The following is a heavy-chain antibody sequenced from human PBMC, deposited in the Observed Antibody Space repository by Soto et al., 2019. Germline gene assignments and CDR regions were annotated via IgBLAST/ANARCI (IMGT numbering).Heavy chain of an antibody. CDR3: ARELPRGGKNRGYSYGYRGMDV. CDR1: GFTFSSYA. CDR2: ISYDGSNK. V-gene: IGHV3-30-3*01. Sequence: GGSLRLSCAASGFTFSSYAMHWVRQAPGKGLEWVAVISYDGSNKYYADSVKGRFTISRDNSKNTLYLQMNSLRAEDTAVYYCARELPRGGKNRGYSYGYRGMDVWGQGTTVTVSS. D-gene: IGHD5-18*01. J-gene: IGHJ6*02.